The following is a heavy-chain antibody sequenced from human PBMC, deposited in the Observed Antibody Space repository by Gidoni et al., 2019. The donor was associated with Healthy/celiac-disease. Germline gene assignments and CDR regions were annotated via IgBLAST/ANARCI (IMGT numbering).Heavy chain of an antibody. CDR1: GFTFSSYA. V-gene: IGHV3-30-3*01. D-gene: IGHD3-9*01. CDR3: ARGGGVLRYFDWLVHFDY. J-gene: IGHJ4*02. CDR2: ISYDGSNK. Sequence: QVPLVESGGGVVQPGRSLRLSSAASGFTFSSYALHWVRQAPGKGLEWVAVISYDGSNKYYADSVKGRFTISRDNSKNTLYLQMNSLRAEDTAVYYCARGGGVLRYFDWLVHFDYWGQGTLVTVSS.